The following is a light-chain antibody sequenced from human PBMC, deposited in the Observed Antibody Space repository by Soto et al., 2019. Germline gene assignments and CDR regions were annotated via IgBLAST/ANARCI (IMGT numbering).Light chain of an antibody. J-gene: IGLJ1*01. Sequence: QSALTQPASMSGSPGQSITISCTGTSSDVGSYYPVSWFQQHPGKAPKLIIYEVNKQPSGVSDRFSGSKSGNTASLTISGLQAADEAAYYCCSYAGDTTFFVFGTGTKVTVL. CDR3: CSYAGDTTFFV. CDR2: EVN. CDR1: SSDVGSYYP. V-gene: IGLV2-23*02.